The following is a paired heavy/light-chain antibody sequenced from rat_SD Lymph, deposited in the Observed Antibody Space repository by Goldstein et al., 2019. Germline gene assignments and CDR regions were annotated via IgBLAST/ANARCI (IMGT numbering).Heavy chain of an antibody. CDR2: ISSGSSYI. V-gene: IGHV5-34*01. Sequence: EVQLVESGGGLVQPGRSLKLSCVASGFTFSNYGMNWIRQAPGKGLEWVAYISSGSSYIYYAETVKGRFTISRDNAKNTLYLQMTSLRSEDTALYYCARQGHTMGITGFDYWGQGVMVTVSS. CDR1: GFTFSNYG. CDR3: ARQGHTMGITGFDY. D-gene: IGHD1-9*01. J-gene: IGHJ2*01.
Light chain of an antibody. V-gene: IGKV1S26*01. CDR1: QSLEYSDGYTY. J-gene: IGKJ5*01. CDR2: EVS. CDR3: FQATHDPLT. Sequence: DVVLTQTPVSLSVTLGDQASISCRSSQSLEYSDGYTYLEWYLQKPGQSPQLLIYEVSNRFSGVPDRFIGSGSGTDFTLKISRVEPEDLGVYYCFQATHDPLTFGSGTKLEIK.